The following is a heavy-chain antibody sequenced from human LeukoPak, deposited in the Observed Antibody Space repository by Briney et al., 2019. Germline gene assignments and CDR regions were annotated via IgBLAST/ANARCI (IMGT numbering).Heavy chain of an antibody. J-gene: IGHJ3*02. Sequence: PSETLSLTCTVSGGSISSGDYYWSWIRQPPGKGLEWIGYIYYSGSTYYNPSLKSRVTISVDTSKNQFSLKLSSVTAADTAVYYCARAPMAEAIAFDIWGQGTIVTVSS. V-gene: IGHV4-30-4*01. CDR2: IYYSGST. CDR3: ARAPMAEAIAFDI. D-gene: IGHD3-10*01. CDR1: GGSISSGDYY.